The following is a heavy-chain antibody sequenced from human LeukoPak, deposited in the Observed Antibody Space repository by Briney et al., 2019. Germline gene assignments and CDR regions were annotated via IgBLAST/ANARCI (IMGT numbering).Heavy chain of an antibody. CDR1: GFTFSSYE. D-gene: IGHD2-21*02. CDR2: ISSSGSTI. J-gene: IGHJ4*02. V-gene: IGHV3-48*03. Sequence: GGSLRLSCAASGFTFSSYEMNWVRQAPGKGLEWVSYISSSGSTIYYADSVKGRFTISRDNAKNSLYLQMNSLRVEDTAVYYCARGTYCGGDCYLPTAYFDYWGQGTLVTVSS. CDR3: ARGTYCGGDCYLPTAYFDY.